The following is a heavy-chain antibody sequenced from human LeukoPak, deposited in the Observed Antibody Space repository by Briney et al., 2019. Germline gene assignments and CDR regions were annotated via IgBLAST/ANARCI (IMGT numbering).Heavy chain of an antibody. CDR3: ARAYYDFWSGYSENYFDY. Sequence: GGSLRLSCAAPGFTFSSYAMHWVRQAPGKGLEWVAVISYDGSNKYYADSVKGRFTISRDNSKNTLYLQMNSLRAEDTAVYYCARAYYDFWSGYSENYFDYWGQGTLVTVSS. V-gene: IGHV3-30-3*01. CDR2: ISYDGSNK. D-gene: IGHD3-3*01. CDR1: GFTFSSYA. J-gene: IGHJ4*02.